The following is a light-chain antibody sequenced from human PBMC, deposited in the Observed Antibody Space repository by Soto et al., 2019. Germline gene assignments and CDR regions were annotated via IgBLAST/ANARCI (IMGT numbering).Light chain of an antibody. CDR2: RAS. V-gene: IGKV1-5*03. CDR1: QTINRY. J-gene: IGKJ1*01. CDR3: QQYNGT. Sequence: DIQVTQSPSTLSAFVGDTVTISCRTSQTINRYLAWYQHKPGKAPKLLIYRASTLEIGVPSRFSGSGSGTEFIFTISSLQPDDSATYYCQQYNGTFGQGTKVDI.